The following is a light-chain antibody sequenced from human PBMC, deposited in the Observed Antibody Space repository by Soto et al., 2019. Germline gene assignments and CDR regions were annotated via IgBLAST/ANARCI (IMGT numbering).Light chain of an antibody. CDR3: QQYSKWPLT. CDR2: GAS. CDR1: QSVSSY. J-gene: IGKJ4*01. V-gene: IGKV3-15*01. Sequence: EILMTQSPATLSVSPGERATLSCRASQSVSSYLAWYQQKPGQAPRLLIYGASTGATGIPARFSASGSGTEFILTISSLQSEDVAVYYCQQYSKWPLTFGGGTKVEIK.